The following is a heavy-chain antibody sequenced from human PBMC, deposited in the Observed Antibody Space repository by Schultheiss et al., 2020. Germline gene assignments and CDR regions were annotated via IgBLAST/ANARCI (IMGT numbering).Heavy chain of an antibody. V-gene: IGHV4-61*02. CDR1: GGSISSGSYY. D-gene: IGHD2-15*01. J-gene: IGHJ6*02. Sequence: SETLSLTCTVSGGSISSGSYYWSWIRQPAGKGLEWIGRIYTSGSTNYNPSLKSRVTISVDTSKNQFSLKLSSVTAADTAVYYCARGDCSGGSCPKRRYYYYGMDVWGQGTTVTVSS. CDR3: ARGDCSGGSCPKRRYYYYGMDV. CDR2: IYTSGST.